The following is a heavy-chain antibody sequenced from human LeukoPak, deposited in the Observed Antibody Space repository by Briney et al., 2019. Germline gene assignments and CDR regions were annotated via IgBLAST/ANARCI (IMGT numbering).Heavy chain of an antibody. CDR1: GGSFSGYY. CDR2: INHSGST. Sequence: PSETLSLTCAVYGGSFSGYYWSWIRQPPGKGLEWIGEINHSGSTNYNPSLKSRVTISVDTSKNQFSLKLSSVTAADTAVYYCARGGETTGYYYGMDVWGKGTTVTVSS. CDR3: ARGGETTGYYYGMDV. V-gene: IGHV4-34*01. J-gene: IGHJ6*04. D-gene: IGHD1-7*01.